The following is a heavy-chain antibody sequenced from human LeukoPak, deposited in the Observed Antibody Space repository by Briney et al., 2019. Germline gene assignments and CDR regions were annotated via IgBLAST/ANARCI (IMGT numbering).Heavy chain of an antibody. CDR1: GYTFTSYY. CDR2: INPNSGGT. V-gene: IGHV1-2*02. Sequence: ASVKVSCKASGYTFTSYYMHWVRQAPGQGLEWMGWINPNSGGTDYAPNFQGRVTMTRDTSISTAYMELSRLTSDDTAVYYCARVAELSAGVVPAAPYWYFDLWGRGTLVTVSS. CDR3: ARVAELSAGVVPAAPYWYFDL. D-gene: IGHD2-2*01. J-gene: IGHJ2*01.